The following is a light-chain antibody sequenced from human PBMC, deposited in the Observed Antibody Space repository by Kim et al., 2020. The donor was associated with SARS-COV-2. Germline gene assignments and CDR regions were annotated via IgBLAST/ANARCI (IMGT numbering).Light chain of an antibody. Sequence: VLTQSPGTLYLSPGERATLSCRTSETISGDYVAWYRHKPGQAPRLLIYGASTRATGIPERFSGSWSGTDYTLTISRLEPEDFEVYYCQRDEPYFPYTVGQGTELEI. CDR3: QRDEPYFPYT. V-gene: IGKV3-20*01. CDR1: ETISGDY. CDR2: GAS. J-gene: IGKJ2*01.